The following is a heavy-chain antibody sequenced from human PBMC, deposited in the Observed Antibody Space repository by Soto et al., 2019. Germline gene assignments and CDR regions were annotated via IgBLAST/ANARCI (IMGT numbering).Heavy chain of an antibody. J-gene: IGHJ5*02. V-gene: IGHV1-3*01. CDR3: ARDPGKRYYDFWSGPKNWFDP. CDR1: GYTFTSYA. Sequence: ASVKVSCKASGYTFTSYAMHWVRQAPGQRLEWMGWINAGNGNTKYSQKFQGRVTITRDTSASTAYMELSSLRSEDTAVYYCARDPGKRYYDFWSGPKNWFDPWGQGTLVTVSS. D-gene: IGHD3-3*01. CDR2: INAGNGNT.